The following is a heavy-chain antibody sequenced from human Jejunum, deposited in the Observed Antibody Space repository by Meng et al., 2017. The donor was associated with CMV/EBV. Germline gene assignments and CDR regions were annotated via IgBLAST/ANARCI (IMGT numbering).Heavy chain of an antibody. CDR2: VYYSGST. Sequence: RQLEASGAGLVKPSETLSLTCTLAGASISGSSYCWGWIRQPAGKGLEWIGSVYYSGSTYYNPYLESRVTISVDTSKNQFSLKLTTVTAADTATYYCARDPTPDGSDYWGRGTLVTVSS. J-gene: IGHJ4*02. D-gene: IGHD3-10*01. CDR3: ARDPTPDGSDY. CDR1: GASISGSSYC. V-gene: IGHV4-39*07.